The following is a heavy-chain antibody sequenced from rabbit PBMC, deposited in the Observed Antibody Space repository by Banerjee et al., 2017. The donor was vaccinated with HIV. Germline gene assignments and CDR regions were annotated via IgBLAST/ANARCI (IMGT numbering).Heavy chain of an antibody. CDR2: IYIGSSGST. D-gene: IGHD3-1*01. Sequence: QSLEESGGDLVKPGASLTLTCTASGFSFSSNAMSWVRQVPGKGLEWIGCIYIGSSGSTYYASWAKGRFTISKTSSTTVTLQMTSLTAADTATYFCARWGGDYFNLWGQGTLVTVS. CDR3: ARWGGDYFNL. J-gene: IGHJ4*01. V-gene: IGHV1S40*01. CDR1: GFSFSSNA.